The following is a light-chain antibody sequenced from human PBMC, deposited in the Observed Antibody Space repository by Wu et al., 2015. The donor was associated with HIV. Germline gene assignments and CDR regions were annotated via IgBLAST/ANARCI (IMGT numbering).Light chain of an antibody. CDR2: GAS. J-gene: IGKJ1*01. Sequence: EIVLTQSPGTLSLSPGERATLSCRASQSVSSSYLAWYQQKPGQAPRLLIYGASSRATGIPDRFSGSGSGTDFTLTISRLEPEDFAVYYXQHXGNSPTWTFGQGTKVEIK. CDR1: QSVSSSY. V-gene: IGKV3-20*01. CDR3: QHXGNSPTWT.